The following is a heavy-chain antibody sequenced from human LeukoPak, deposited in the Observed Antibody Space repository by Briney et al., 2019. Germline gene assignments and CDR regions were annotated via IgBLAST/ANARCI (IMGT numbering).Heavy chain of an antibody. V-gene: IGHV3-11*06. J-gene: IGHJ4*02. CDR1: GFTFSDYY. Sequence: PGGSLRLSCAASGFTFSDYYMTWIRRAPRKGLEWVSYISGSSIHTNYADSVKGRFTISRDNARNSMYLQMNSLRVEDTAVYYCAGRNNWNYIDYWGQGTLVTVSS. D-gene: IGHD1-20*01. CDR3: AGRNNWNYIDY. CDR2: ISGSSIHT.